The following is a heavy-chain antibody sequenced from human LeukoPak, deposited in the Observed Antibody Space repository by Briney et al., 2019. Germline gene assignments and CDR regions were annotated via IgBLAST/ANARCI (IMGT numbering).Heavy chain of an antibody. V-gene: IGHV3-7*01. CDR2: IKHHGSEK. CDR3: ATFVGIVSGTYTVPGGLLV. Sequence: PGGSLRLSCVASEFSPTNFWMTWVRRAPGRGLEWVANIKHHGSEKFYVDSVKGRFTISRDNAKNSLYLQMNSLRAEDTAVYYCATFVGIVSGTYTVPGGLLVWGTGTTVTVSS. D-gene: IGHD2-2*03. J-gene: IGHJ6*04. CDR1: EFSPTNFW.